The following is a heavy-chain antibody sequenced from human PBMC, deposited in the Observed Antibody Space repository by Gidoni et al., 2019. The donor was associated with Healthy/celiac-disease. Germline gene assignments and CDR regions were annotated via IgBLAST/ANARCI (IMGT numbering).Heavy chain of an antibody. CDR2: ISGSGGST. J-gene: IGHJ4*02. Sequence: EVQLLESGGGLVQPGGSLRLSCAASGFTFSSYTMSWVRQAPGKGLEWVSAISGSGGSTYYADSVKGRFTISRDNSKNTLYLQMNSLRAEDTAVYYCAKDQEDRYYFDYWGQGTLVTVSS. CDR3: AKDQEDRYYFDY. D-gene: IGHD2-15*01. CDR1: GFTFSSYT. V-gene: IGHV3-23*01.